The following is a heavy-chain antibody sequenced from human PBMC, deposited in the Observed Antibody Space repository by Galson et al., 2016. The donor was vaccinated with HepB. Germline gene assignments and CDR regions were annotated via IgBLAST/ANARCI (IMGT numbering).Heavy chain of an antibody. D-gene: IGHD3-22*01. J-gene: IGHJ4*02. CDR2: IQHSGSN. Sequence: TLSLTCAVSGGSISSGGFSWSWIRQPPGKGLEWIGNIQHSGSNYYNPSLKSRVTISVDRSKNLFSLKLSSVTAADTAVYYCARNWPSGSSGYYYRLGYFDYWGQGTLVTVS. CDR3: ARNWPSGSSGYYYRLGYFDY. V-gene: IGHV4-30-2*01. CDR1: GGSISSGGFS.